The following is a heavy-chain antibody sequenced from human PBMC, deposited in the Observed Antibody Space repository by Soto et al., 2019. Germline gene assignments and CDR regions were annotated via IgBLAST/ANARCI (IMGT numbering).Heavy chain of an antibody. V-gene: IGHV6-1*01. CDR3: AMVLAVHLLVHNGMDF. CDR1: GDSVSSNSAA. CDR2: TYYRSKLYN. Sequence: SQTLSLTCAISGDSVSSNSAAWNWIRQSPSRGLAWLGRTYYRSKLYNDSAVSVKSRITINPDTSKNTFSLQLNSVTPEDTAVYSPAMVLAVHLLVHNGMDFCDQLTTVTVSS. J-gene: IGHJ6*02. D-gene: IGHD2-21*01.